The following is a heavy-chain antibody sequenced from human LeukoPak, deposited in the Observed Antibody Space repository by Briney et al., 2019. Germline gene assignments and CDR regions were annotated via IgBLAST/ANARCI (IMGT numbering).Heavy chain of an antibody. CDR3: ARRGGLWFGELSLDY. J-gene: IGHJ4*02. CDR1: GGSFSGYY. D-gene: IGHD3-10*01. CDR2: INHSGST. Sequence: SETLSLTCAVYGGSFSGYYWSWIRQPPGKGLEWIGEINHSGSTNYNPSLKSRVTTSVDTSKNQFSLKLSSVTAADTAVYYCARRGGLWFGELSLDYWGQGTLVTVSS. V-gene: IGHV4-34*01.